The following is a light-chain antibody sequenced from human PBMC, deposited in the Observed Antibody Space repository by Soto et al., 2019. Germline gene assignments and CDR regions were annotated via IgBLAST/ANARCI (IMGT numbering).Light chain of an antibody. CDR1: QSVSSS. CDR2: DAS. CDR3: QQRSNWPGT. J-gene: IGKJ1*01. Sequence: EMVLTQSPATLSLSPGERATLYCRASQSVSSSLAWYQQKPGQAPRLLIYDASNRATGIPVRFSGGGSGTDFTLTISSLEPEDFAVYYCQQRSNWPGTFGQGTKVEIK. V-gene: IGKV3-11*01.